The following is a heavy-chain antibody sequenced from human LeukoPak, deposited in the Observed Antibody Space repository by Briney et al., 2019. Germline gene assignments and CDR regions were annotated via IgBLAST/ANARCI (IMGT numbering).Heavy chain of an antibody. J-gene: IGHJ6*02. Sequence: PGRSLRPSCAASGFTFSSYGMHWVRQAPGKGLEWVAVISYDGSNKYYADSVKGRFTISRGNSKNTLYLQMNSLRAEDTAVYYCAKDFACQSGSCYKYYYYYGMDVWGQGTTVTVSS. CDR2: ISYDGSNK. D-gene: IGHD2-15*01. CDR3: AKDFACQSGSCYKYYYYYGMDV. V-gene: IGHV3-30*18. CDR1: GFTFSSYG.